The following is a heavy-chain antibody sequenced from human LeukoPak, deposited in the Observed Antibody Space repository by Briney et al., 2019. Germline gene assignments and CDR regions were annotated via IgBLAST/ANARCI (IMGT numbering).Heavy chain of an antibody. J-gene: IGHJ4*02. D-gene: IGHD6-13*01. CDR3: ATSIGISSSWYIAYFDY. Sequence: GRSLRLSCAASGFTFSSYGRHWVRQAPGKGLEWVAVIWYDGSNKYYADSVKGRFTISRDNSKNTLYLQMNSLRAEDTAVYYCATSIGISSSWYIAYFDYWGQGTLVTVSS. CDR2: IWYDGSNK. V-gene: IGHV3-33*01. CDR1: GFTFSSYG.